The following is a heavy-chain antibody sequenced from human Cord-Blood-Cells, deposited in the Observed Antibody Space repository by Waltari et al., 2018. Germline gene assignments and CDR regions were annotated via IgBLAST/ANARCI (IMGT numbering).Heavy chain of an antibody. J-gene: IGHJ4*02. CDR3: ARDHANWALDY. CDR1: RGSISSGGYY. V-gene: IGHV4-31*03. D-gene: IGHD7-27*01. CDR2: IYYSGST. Sequence: QVQLQVSGTGPVKPSQTLSLICTLHRGSISSGGYYWSWIRQHPGKGLEWIGYIYYSGSTYYNPSLKSRVTISVDTSKNQFSLKLSSVTAADTAVYYCARDHANWALDYWGQGTLVTVSS.